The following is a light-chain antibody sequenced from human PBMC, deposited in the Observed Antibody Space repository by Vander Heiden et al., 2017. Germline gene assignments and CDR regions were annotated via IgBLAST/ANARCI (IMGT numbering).Light chain of an antibody. CDR3: QQDDNLLT. V-gene: IGKV1-33*01. CDR2: DAS. CDR1: QDISKY. J-gene: IGKJ4*01. Sequence: DIQMTQSPSSLSASVGDRVTITCQASQDISKYLNWYQQKPGKAPKLLIYDASNLETGVPSRFSGSGSGTDFTFTISSLQPEDIATYYCQQDDNLLTFGGGTKVEIK.